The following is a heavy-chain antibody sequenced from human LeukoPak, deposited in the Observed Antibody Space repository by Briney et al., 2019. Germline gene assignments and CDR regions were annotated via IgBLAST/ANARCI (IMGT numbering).Heavy chain of an antibody. Sequence: PSETLSLTCTVSGGSISSYYWSWIRQPPGKGLEWIGYIYYSGSTNYNPSLKSRVTISVDTSKNQFSLKLSSVTAADTAVYYCARGSITMVRGVIAPYYMDVRGKGTTVTISS. CDR2: IYYSGST. CDR3: ARGSITMVRGVIAPYYMDV. CDR1: GGSISSYY. D-gene: IGHD3-10*01. V-gene: IGHV4-59*01. J-gene: IGHJ6*03.